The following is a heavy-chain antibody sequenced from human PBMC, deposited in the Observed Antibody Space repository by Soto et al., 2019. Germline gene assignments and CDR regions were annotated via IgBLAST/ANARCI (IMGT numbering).Heavy chain of an antibody. J-gene: IGHJ3*01. CDR2: IVPLPGTT. CDR3: ASGVGGLGGSSGWPDYAFDV. V-gene: IGHV1-69*01. Sequence: QVQLVQSGAAARKPGSSVKVSCKASGGTFTKYAITWVRQAPRQGLEWMGGIVPLPGTTNYAQKFRGRVTISADESTSTAYLGLSSLRSEDTAVYYCASGVGGLGGSSGWPDYAFDVWGQGTMVIVSS. D-gene: IGHD6-19*01. CDR1: GGTFTKYA.